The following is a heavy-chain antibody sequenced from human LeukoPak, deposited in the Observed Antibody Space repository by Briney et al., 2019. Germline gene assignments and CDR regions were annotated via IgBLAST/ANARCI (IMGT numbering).Heavy chain of an antibody. CDR3: ARDRAYDAFDY. CDR2: INPDESHT. Sequence: PGGSLRLSCAASGFSFSTSWMAWVRQAPGKGLQWAGNINPDESHTDYIDSVKGRFTMSRDNAENSLFLQVHSLRDEDTAVYYCARDRAYDAFDYWGRGTLVTVSS. D-gene: IGHD5-12*01. V-gene: IGHV3-7*01. J-gene: IGHJ4*02. CDR1: GFSFSTSW.